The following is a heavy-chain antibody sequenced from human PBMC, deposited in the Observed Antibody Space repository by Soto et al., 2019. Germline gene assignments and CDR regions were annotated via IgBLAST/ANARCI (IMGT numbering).Heavy chain of an antibody. Sequence: EVQLVESGGGLVQPGGSLRLSCAASGFTFSSYSMNWVGQAPGKGLEWFSYISSSAIYYADSVRGRFTISRDNAKNSLYLQMNSLRDEDTAVYHCAKGAGSRFMDVWGQGTTVTVSS. V-gene: IGHV3-48*02. J-gene: IGHJ6*02. D-gene: IGHD3-10*01. CDR2: ISSSAI. CDR3: AKGAGSRFMDV. CDR1: GFTFSSYS.